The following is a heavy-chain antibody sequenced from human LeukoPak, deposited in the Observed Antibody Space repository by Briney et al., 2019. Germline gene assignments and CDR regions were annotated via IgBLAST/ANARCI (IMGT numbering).Heavy chain of an antibody. CDR3: AKSPAGDILTGYYNEELDY. CDR2: IRYDGSNK. Sequence: GGSLRLSCAASGFTFSSYGMHWVRQAPGKGPEWVAFIRYDGSNKYYADSVKGRFTISRDNSKNTLYLQMNSLRAEDTAVYYCAKSPAGDILTGYYNEELDYWGQGTLVTVSS. J-gene: IGHJ4*02. CDR1: GFTFSSYG. D-gene: IGHD3-9*01. V-gene: IGHV3-30*02.